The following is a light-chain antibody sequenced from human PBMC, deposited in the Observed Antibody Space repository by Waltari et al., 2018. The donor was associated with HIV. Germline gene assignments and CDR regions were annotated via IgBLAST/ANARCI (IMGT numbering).Light chain of an antibody. Sequence: EIVMTQSPATLSMSPGERATLSCRASETVSSNLAWYQQKPGQSPMLLIYGSSTSATGVPARFSASGSGTEFTLTISSLQSEDFAVYYCQQYSNWPPWTFGQGTKVEI. V-gene: IGKV3D-15*01. CDR1: ETVSSN. CDR2: GSS. J-gene: IGKJ1*01. CDR3: QQYSNWPPWT.